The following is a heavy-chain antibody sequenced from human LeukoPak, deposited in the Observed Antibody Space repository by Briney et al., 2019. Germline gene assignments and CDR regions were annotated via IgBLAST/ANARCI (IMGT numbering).Heavy chain of an antibody. CDR3: ACPSGYHDDAFDI. CDR1: GGSISSGSYY. D-gene: IGHD3-22*01. Sequence: SSETLSLTCTVSGGSISSGSYYWSWIRQPAGKGLEWIGRIFTSGSTNYNPSLKSRVTISVDTSKNQFSLKLSSVTAADTAVYYCACPSGYHDDAFDIWGQGTMVTVSS. J-gene: IGHJ3*02. CDR2: IFTSGST. V-gene: IGHV4-61*02.